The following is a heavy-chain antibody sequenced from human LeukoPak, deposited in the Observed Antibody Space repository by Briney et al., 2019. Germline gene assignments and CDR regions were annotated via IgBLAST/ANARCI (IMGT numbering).Heavy chain of an antibody. CDR3: ARAETDILTGYFPRWFDT. CDR2: IYYSGST. J-gene: IGHJ5*02. V-gene: IGHV4-59*01. CDR1: GGSISSYY. D-gene: IGHD3-9*01. Sequence: SETLSLTCSVSGGSISSYYWSWIRQPPGKGQEWIGYIYYSGSTNYNPSLKSRVTISVDTSKNQFSLKLSSVTAADTAVYYCARAETDILTGYFPRWFDTWGQGTLVTVYS.